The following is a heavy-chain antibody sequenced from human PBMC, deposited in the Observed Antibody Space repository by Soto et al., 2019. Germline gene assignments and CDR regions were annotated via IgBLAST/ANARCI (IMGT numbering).Heavy chain of an antibody. V-gene: IGHV4-61*01. J-gene: IGHJ4*02. Sequence: SETLSLTCTVSGVSVSSGSFYWAWIRQPPGKGLEWIGFGSYSGTTNYKPSLKSRVTISVDTSRSQISLKVSSLTAADTAVYYCARGATVTQYDYGGQGTLVTVSS. CDR2: GSYSGTT. D-gene: IGHD4-17*01. CDR3: ARGATVTQYDY. CDR1: GVSVSSGSFY.